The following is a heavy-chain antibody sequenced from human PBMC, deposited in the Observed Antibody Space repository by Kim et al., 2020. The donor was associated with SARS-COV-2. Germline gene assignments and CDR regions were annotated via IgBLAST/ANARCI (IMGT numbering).Heavy chain of an antibody. CDR1: GFTFSVYA. Sequence: GGSLRLSCAASGFTFSVYAMNWVRQAPGKGLEWVSGISGSGVGACYADSVKGRFTISSDNSKNTLFLQMDTLRAEDTAVYYCGVGFGVVRSDLDDWGQGT. CDR3: GVGFGVVRSDLDD. D-gene: IGHD3-3*01. J-gene: IGHJ4*02. V-gene: IGHV3-23*01. CDR2: ISGSGVGA.